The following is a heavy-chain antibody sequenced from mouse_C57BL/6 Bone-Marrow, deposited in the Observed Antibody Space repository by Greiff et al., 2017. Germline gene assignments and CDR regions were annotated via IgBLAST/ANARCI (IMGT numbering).Heavy chain of an antibody. J-gene: IGHJ2*01. D-gene: IGHD3-2*02. CDR1: GFNIKDYY. CDR2: IDPEDGET. Sequence: EVQLQQSGAELVKPGASVKLSCTASGFNIKDYYMHWVKQRTEQGLEWIGRIDPEDGETKYAPKFQGKATITADTSSNTAYLHLGSLTSEDTAVYYCAPRTAQATYDFDYWGQGTTLTVSS. CDR3: APRTAQATYDFDY. V-gene: IGHV14-2*01.